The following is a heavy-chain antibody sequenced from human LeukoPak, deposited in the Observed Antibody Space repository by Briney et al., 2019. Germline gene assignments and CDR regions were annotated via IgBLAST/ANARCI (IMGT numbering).Heavy chain of an antibody. CDR1: GGSISSGGYS. CDR3: ATVRYYYGMDV. CDR2: INHSGST. V-gene: IGHV4-34*01. J-gene: IGHJ6*02. D-gene: IGHD6-6*01. Sequence: SETLSLTCAVSGGSISSGGYSWSWIRQPPGKGLEWIGEINHSGSTNYNPSLKSRVTISVDTSKNQFSLKLSSVTAADTAVYYCATVRYYYGMDVWGQGTTVTVSS.